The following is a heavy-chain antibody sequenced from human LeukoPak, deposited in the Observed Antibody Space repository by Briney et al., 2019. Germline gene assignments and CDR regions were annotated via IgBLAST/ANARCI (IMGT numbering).Heavy chain of an antibody. Sequence: SETLSLTCAASGGSISSNNWWSWVRQPPGKGLEWIGEIYHSGSTNYNPSLKSRVTISIDKSKNQFSLKVSSVTAADTAVYYCARVPADDIYSYYYYGMDVWGQGTTVTVSS. D-gene: IGHD2-2*01. J-gene: IGHJ6*02. CDR2: IYHSGST. V-gene: IGHV4-4*02. CDR1: GGSISSNNW. CDR3: ARVPADDIYSYYYYGMDV.